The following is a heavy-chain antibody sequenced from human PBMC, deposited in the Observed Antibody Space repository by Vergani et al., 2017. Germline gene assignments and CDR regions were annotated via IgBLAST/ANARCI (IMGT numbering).Heavy chain of an antibody. J-gene: IGHJ4*02. V-gene: IGHV3-73*01. CDR3: AKDRGYSSGWQPY. D-gene: IGHD6-19*01. Sequence: VQLVESGGGVVQPGGSLRLSCAASGFTFSSYGMHWVRQAPGKGLEWVGRIRSKANSYATAYAASVKGRFTISRDDSKNTAYLQMNSLKTEDTAVYYCAKDRGYSSGWQPYWGQGTLVTVSS. CDR2: IRSKANSYAT. CDR1: GFTFSSYG.